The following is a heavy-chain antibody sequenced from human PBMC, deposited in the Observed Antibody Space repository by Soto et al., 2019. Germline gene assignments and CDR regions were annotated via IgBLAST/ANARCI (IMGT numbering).Heavy chain of an antibody. CDR1: GGTFSSYT. CDR3: ARDLHNIVLVPAAMWP. Sequence: ASVKVSCKASGGTFSSYTISWVRQAPGQGLEWMGWISAYNGNTNYAQKLQGRVTMTTDTSTSTAYMELRSLRSDDTAVYYCARDLHNIVLVPAAMWPWGQGTLVTVSS. J-gene: IGHJ5*02. V-gene: IGHV1-18*01. D-gene: IGHD2-2*01. CDR2: ISAYNGNT.